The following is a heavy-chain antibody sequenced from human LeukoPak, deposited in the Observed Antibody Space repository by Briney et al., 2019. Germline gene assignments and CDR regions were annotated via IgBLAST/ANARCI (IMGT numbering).Heavy chain of an antibody. CDR2: INNSGST. CDR3: ARGGRSYYDSSGYYYS. D-gene: IGHD3-22*01. J-gene: IGHJ4*02. Sequence: KPSETLSLTCTVYGGSFSDYYWTWIRQPPGKGLEWIGEINNSGSTNYSPSLKSRVTISVDTSKNQFSLKLSSVTAADTAVYYCARGGRSYYDSSGYYYSWGQGTLVTVSS. CDR1: GGSFSDYY. V-gene: IGHV4-34*01.